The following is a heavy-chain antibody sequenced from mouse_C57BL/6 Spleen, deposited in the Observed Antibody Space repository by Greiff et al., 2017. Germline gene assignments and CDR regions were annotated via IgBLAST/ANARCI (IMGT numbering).Heavy chain of an antibody. D-gene: IGHD2-1*01. CDR3: AREGSDGNYWFAY. CDR2: IHPNSGST. V-gene: IGHV1-64*01. CDR1: GYTFTSYW. Sequence: QVQLQQPGAELVKPGASVKLSCKASGYTFTSYWMHWVKQRPGQGLEWIGMIHPNSGSTNYNEKFKSKATLTVDKSSSTAYMQLSSLTSEDSAFYYCAREGSDGNYWFAYWGQGTLVTVSA. J-gene: IGHJ3*01.